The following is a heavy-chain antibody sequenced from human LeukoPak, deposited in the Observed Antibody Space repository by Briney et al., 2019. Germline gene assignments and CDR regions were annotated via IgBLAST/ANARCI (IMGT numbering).Heavy chain of an antibody. J-gene: IGHJ6*02. D-gene: IGHD5-18*01. V-gene: IGHV4-39*01. CDR1: GGSISSSSYS. CDR2: IYYSGST. CDR3: ARGRTRGYSYYYYGMDV. Sequence: SETLFLTCTVSGGSISSSSYSWGWIRQPPGKGLEWIGSIYYSGSTYYSPSLKSRVTMSIDTSKNQFSLNLSSVTAADTAVYYCARGRTRGYSYYYYGMDVWGQGTTVTVSS.